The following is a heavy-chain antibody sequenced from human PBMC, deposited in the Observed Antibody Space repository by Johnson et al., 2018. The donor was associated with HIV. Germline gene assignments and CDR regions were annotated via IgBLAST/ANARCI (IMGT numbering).Heavy chain of an antibody. CDR2: ISFDGNLK. J-gene: IGHJ3*01. D-gene: IGHD4-17*01. CDR3: YCTDHLGAVSESNGTFDV. V-gene: IGHV3-30*03. Sequence: QVQLVEFGGGVVQPGKSLRLSCVASGLSFSNFGIHWVRQAPGKGPEWVAVISFDGNLKKYADSVTGRFTISRANSKNTLYLQMTSLRQDDTAGYSCYCTDHLGAVSESNGTFDVWGQGTMVTVSS. CDR1: GLSFSNFG.